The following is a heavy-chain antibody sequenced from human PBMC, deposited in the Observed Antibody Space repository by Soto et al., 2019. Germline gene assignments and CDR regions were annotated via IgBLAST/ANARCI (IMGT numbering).Heavy chain of an antibody. Sequence: QVQLQQWGAGLLKPSETLSVTCAVYGGSFTNYYWSWIRQPPGKGLEWIGEINHVGSTNYNPSLKSRVTISVDTSKNQFSLKLSSVTAADTAVYYCARATRRSIVYWGQGTLVTVSS. CDR1: GGSFTNYY. V-gene: IGHV4-34*01. CDR2: INHVGST. J-gene: IGHJ4*02. CDR3: ARATRRSIVY. D-gene: IGHD5-12*01.